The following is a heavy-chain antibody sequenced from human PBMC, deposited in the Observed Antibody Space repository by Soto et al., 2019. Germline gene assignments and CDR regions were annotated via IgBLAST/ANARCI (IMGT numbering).Heavy chain of an antibody. V-gene: IGHV3-15*01. Sequence: EVQLVESGGGLVKPGGSLRLSCAASGFTFSNAWMSWVRQAPGKGLEWVGRIKSKTDGGTTDYAAPVKGRFTISSDESRNTLYLQMNSLKTEDTAVYYCTTDPQWLVLFDPGGQGTLVTVSS. J-gene: IGHJ5*02. CDR1: GFTFSNAW. CDR2: IKSKTDGGTT. D-gene: IGHD6-19*01. CDR3: TTDPQWLVLFDP.